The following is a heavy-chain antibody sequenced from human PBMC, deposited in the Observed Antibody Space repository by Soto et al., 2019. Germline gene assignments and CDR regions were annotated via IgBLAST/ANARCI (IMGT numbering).Heavy chain of an antibody. D-gene: IGHD3-10*01. CDR1: GGSFSGYY. J-gene: IGHJ5*02. CDR3: ARGGILGYYYGLS. CDR2: INHSGST. Sequence: QVQLQQWGAGLLKPSETLSLTCAVYGGSFSGYYWSWIRQPPGKGLEWIGEINHSGSTNYNPSLKSRVTISVDTSKNQYSLTLSSVTAADTAVYYCARGGILGYYYGLSWGQGTLVTVSS. V-gene: IGHV4-34*01.